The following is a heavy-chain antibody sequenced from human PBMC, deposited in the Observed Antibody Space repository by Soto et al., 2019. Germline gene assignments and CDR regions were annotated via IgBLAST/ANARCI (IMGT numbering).Heavy chain of an antibody. CDR2: IIPIFGTA. J-gene: IGHJ4*02. Sequence: SVKVSCKASGGTFSSYAISWVRQAPGQGLEWMGGIIPIFGTANYAQKFQGRVTITADKSTSTAYMELSSLRSEDTAVYYCASAYYYDSSGYYSPPFDYWGQGTLVTVSS. CDR3: ASAYYYDSSGYYSPPFDY. CDR1: GGTFSSYA. D-gene: IGHD3-22*01. V-gene: IGHV1-69*06.